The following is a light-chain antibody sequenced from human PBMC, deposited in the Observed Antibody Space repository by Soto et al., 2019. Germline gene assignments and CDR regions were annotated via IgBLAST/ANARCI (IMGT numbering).Light chain of an antibody. CDR3: QSYDTSLKGV. Sequence: QAVLTQPPSVSGAPGQRITISCTGSSSNIGARYDVHWYRQLPGTAPKLLLYGDNNRPSGVPDRFSGSRSGASASLAITGPQAAEEVDFFCQSYDTSLKGVFGTGTKVTAL. CDR2: GDN. CDR1: SSNIGARYD. V-gene: IGLV1-40*01. J-gene: IGLJ1*01.